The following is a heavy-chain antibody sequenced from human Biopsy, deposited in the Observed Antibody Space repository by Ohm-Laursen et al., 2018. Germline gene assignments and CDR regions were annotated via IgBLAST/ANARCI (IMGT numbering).Heavy chain of an antibody. Sequence: SLRLSCAASGFTFRYYALHWVRQAPGKGLEHVSTISSNGGGRFYANSVKGRFTISRDNSKNTLYLQMDSLRTEDAALYYCAKDRWERNLHYGGGVDLWGQGTTVTVSS. D-gene: IGHD4-17*01. CDR1: GFTFRYYA. CDR3: AKDRWERNLHYGGGVDL. V-gene: IGHV3-64*01. CDR2: ISSNGGGR. J-gene: IGHJ6*02.